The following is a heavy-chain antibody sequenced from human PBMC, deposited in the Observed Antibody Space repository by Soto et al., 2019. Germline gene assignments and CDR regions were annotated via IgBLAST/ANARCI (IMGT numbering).Heavy chain of an antibody. CDR1: GGTFSSYA. D-gene: IGHD4-17*01. J-gene: IGHJ2*01. V-gene: IGHV1-69*06. Sequence: QVQLVQSGAEVKKPGSSVKVSCKASGGTFSSYAISWVRQAPGQGLEWMGGFIPIFGTANYAQKFQGRVTITADKSTSTDYMELSSLRSEDTAVYYCASPYGGNSDWYFDLWGRGTLVTVSS. CDR3: ASPYGGNSDWYFDL. CDR2: FIPIFGTA.